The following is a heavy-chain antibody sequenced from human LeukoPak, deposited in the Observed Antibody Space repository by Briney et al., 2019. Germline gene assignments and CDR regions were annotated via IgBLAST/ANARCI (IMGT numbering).Heavy chain of an antibody. Sequence: ASVKVSCKASGYTFTSYYMHWVRQAPGQGLEWMGIINPSGGSTSYAQKFQGRVTMTRDMPTSTVYMELSSLRSEDTAVYYCARVPFSYPTVVTGYFDYWGQGTLVTVSS. D-gene: IGHD4-23*01. V-gene: IGHV1-46*01. CDR3: ARVPFSYPTVVTGYFDY. J-gene: IGHJ4*02. CDR1: GYTFTSYY. CDR2: INPSGGST.